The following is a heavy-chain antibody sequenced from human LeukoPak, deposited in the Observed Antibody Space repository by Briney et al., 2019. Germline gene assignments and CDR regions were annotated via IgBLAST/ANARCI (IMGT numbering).Heavy chain of an antibody. V-gene: IGHV4-61*02. CDR1: GGSISSGSYY. Sequence: PSQTLSLTCTVSGGSISSGSYYWSWIRQPAGKGLEWIGRIYTSGSTNYNPSLKSRVTISVDTSKNQFSLKLSSVTAADTAVYNCARASGSSGWYAFDFWGQGTLVTVSS. CDR3: ARASGSSGWYAFDF. CDR2: IYTSGST. J-gene: IGHJ4*02. D-gene: IGHD6-19*01.